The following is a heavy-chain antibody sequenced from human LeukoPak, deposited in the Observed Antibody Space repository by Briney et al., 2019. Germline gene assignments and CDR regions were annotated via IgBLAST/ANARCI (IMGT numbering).Heavy chain of an antibody. CDR3: ARGRWGIAAAGTSY. V-gene: IGHV4-59*01. J-gene: IGHJ4*02. CDR1: GDSISSYY. CDR2: IYYSGST. Sequence: SETLSLTCTVSGDSISSYYWSWIRQPPGKGLEWIGYIYYSGSTNYNPSLESRVTMSVDTSKNQFSLRLSSVTAADTAVYYCARGRWGIAAAGTSYWGQGTLVAVSS. D-gene: IGHD6-13*01.